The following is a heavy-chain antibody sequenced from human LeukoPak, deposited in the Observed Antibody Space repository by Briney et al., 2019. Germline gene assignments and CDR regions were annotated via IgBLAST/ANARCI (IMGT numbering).Heavy chain of an antibody. CDR1: GFTFSSYA. CDR3: ARDLPEGSGSYLEAFDI. J-gene: IGHJ3*02. CDR2: ISYDGSNK. D-gene: IGHD3-10*01. Sequence: GRSLRFSCAASGFTFSSYAMHWVRQAPGKGLEWVAVISYDGSNKYYADSVKGRFTISRDNSKNTLYLQMNSLRAEDTAVYYCARDLPEGSGSYLEAFDIWGQGTMVTVSS. V-gene: IGHV3-30*04.